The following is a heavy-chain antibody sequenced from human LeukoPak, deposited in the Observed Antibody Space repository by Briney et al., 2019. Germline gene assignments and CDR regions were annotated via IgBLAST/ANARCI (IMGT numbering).Heavy chain of an antibody. CDR2: INPNSGGT. CDR1: GYTFTGYY. Sequence: ASVKVSCKASGYTFTGYYMHWVRQAPGQGLEWMGWINPNSGGTNYAQKFQGRVTMTRDTSISTAYMELCRLRSDDTAVYYCARVGDDFWSGYYAAYYYYYMDVWGKGTTVTVSS. J-gene: IGHJ6*03. CDR3: ARVGDDFWSGYYAAYYYYYMDV. V-gene: IGHV1-2*02. D-gene: IGHD3-3*01.